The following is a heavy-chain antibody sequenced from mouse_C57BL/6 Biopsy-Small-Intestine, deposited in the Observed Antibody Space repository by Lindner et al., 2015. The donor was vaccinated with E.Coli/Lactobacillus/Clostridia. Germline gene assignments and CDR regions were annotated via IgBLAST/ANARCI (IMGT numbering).Heavy chain of an antibody. V-gene: IGHV5-4*01. CDR3: ARAGSSHWYFDV. J-gene: IGHJ1*03. D-gene: IGHD1-1*01. Sequence: VQLQESGGGLVKPGGSLKLSCAASGFTFSSYAMSWVRQTPEKRLEWVATISDGGSYTYYPDNVKGRFTISRDNAKNNLYLQMSHLKSEDTAMYYCARAGSSHWYFDVWGTGTTVTVSS. CDR1: GFTFSSYA. CDR2: ISDGGSYT.